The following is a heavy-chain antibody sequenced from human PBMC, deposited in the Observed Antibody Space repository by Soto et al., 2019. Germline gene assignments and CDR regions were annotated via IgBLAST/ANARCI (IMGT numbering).Heavy chain of an antibody. CDR1: AFTFSDYY. CDR2: ISSSSSYT. J-gene: IGHJ6*02. V-gene: IGHV3-11*06. D-gene: IGHD1-1*01. CDR3: ARDERMTYVHYPGAYYGMDV. Sequence: GSLRLSCAASAFTFSDYYMSWIRQAPGKALEWVSYISSSSSYTNYADSVKGRFTISRDNAKNSLYLQMNSLRAEDTDVYYSARDERMTYVHYPGAYYGMDVWGQGTTVTVSS.